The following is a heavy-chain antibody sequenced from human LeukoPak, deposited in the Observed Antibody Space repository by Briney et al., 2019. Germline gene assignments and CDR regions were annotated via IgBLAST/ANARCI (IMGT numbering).Heavy chain of an antibody. CDR1: GFTFSSYA. D-gene: IGHD6-19*01. CDR2: ISSNGGST. V-gene: IGHV3-64D*09. J-gene: IGHJ4*02. Sequence: GGSLRLSCEASGFTFSSYALHWVRQAPGKGLESVSAISSNGGSTSYADSVKGRFTISRDNSKNTLYLQMSSLRAEDTAVYYCVKDWGRGWYRFDCWGQGTLVTVSS. CDR3: VKDWGRGWYRFDC.